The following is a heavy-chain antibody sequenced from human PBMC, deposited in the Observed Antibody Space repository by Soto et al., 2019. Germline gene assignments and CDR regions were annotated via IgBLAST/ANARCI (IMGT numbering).Heavy chain of an antibody. D-gene: IGHD6-19*01. CDR3: ARDQPKGVAVAGGYFGC. CDR1: GFTFSSYG. CDR2: IWYDGSNK. Sequence: QVQLVESGGGVVQPGRSLRLSCAASGFTFSSYGMHWVRQAPGKGLEWVAVIWYDGSNKYYADSVKGRFTISRDNSKNTLYLQMNSLRAEDTAVYYCARDQPKGVAVAGGYFGCWGQGTLVTVSS. J-gene: IGHJ4*02. V-gene: IGHV3-33*01.